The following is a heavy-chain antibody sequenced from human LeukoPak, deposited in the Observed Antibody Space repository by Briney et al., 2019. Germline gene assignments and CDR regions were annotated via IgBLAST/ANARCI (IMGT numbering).Heavy chain of an antibody. V-gene: IGHV1-46*01. CDR2: INPSGGST. J-gene: IGHJ4*02. Sequence: GASVEVSCKASGDTFTTYYIHWVRQAPGQGLEWMGIINPSGGSTSYAQKFQGRVTMTRDTSTSTVYMELSSLRSEDTAVYYCARDLGNYQHRNSYDSSALTDYWGQGTLVTVSS. CDR1: GDTFTTYY. CDR3: ARDLGNYQHRNSYDSSALTDY. D-gene: IGHD3-22*01.